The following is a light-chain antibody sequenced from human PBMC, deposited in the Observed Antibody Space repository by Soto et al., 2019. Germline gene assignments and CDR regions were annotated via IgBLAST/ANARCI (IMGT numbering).Light chain of an antibody. J-gene: IGKJ1*01. V-gene: IGKV3-15*01. CDR2: DTS. CDR1: HFVSSR. CDR3: QEYIHWPPGM. Sequence: EIVVTQSPATLSASPGERVTLSCRASHFVSSRLAWYQQRPGQVPRLLIYDTSTRAPGLSARFSGSGSGTEFTLTISSLQSEDFAVYYFQEYIHWPPGMFGPGTPVDIK.